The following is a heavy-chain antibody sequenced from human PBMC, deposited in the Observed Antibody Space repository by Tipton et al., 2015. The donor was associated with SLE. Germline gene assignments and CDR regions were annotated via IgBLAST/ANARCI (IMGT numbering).Heavy chain of an antibody. CDR1: GASVSNYY. CDR2: FYTSGNT. V-gene: IGHV4-4*08. CDR3: ARVPRTFYYDYSGHFDY. Sequence: TLSLTCTVSGASVSNYYWSWIRQPPGKGLDWIGYFYTSGNTNYNPSLKNRVTISVDTSKNQFSLRLTSVTAADTAVYYCARVPRTFYYDYSGHFDYWGPGTLVTVSS. J-gene: IGHJ4*02. D-gene: IGHD3-22*01.